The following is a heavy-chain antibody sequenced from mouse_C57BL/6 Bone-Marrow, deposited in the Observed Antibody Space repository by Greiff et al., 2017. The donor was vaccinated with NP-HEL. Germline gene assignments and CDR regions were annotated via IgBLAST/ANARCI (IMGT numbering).Heavy chain of an antibody. CDR2: IDPENGDT. J-gene: IGHJ4*01. V-gene: IGHV14-4*01. CDR3: TSTMVTTTGFMDY. CDR1: GFNIKDDY. Sequence: EVQLQQSGPELVKPGASVKLSCKASGFNIKDDYMHWVKQRPEQGLEWIGWIDPENGDTEYASKFQGKATITADTSSNTAYLQLSSLTSEDTAVYYCTSTMVTTTGFMDYWGQGTSVTVSS. D-gene: IGHD2-2*01.